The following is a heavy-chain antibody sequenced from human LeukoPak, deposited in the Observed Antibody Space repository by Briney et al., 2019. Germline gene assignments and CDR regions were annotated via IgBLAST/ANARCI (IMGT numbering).Heavy chain of an antibody. V-gene: IGHV3-21*01. CDR1: GFTFSSDS. J-gene: IGHJ4*02. CDR3: ARDQGGFSDY. CDR2: VSSSSSYI. Sequence: PGGSLRLSCAASGFTFSSDSMKWARQAPGKGLEWVSSVSSSSSYIYYADSVKGRFTISRDNAKNPLYLQMNSLRAEDTAVYYCARDQGGFSDYWGQGTLVTVSS. D-gene: IGHD5-12*01.